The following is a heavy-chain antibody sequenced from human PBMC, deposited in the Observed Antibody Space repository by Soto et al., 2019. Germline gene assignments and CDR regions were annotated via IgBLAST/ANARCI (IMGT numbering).Heavy chain of an antibody. CDR2: NNAGNGNT. J-gene: IGHJ6*02. CDR1: GYTFTSYA. D-gene: IGHD3-3*01. V-gene: IGHV1-3*01. Sequence: VASVKVSCKASGYTFTSYAMHWGRQAPGQRLEWMGWNNAGNGNTKYSQKFQGRVTITRDTSASTAYMELSSLRSEDTAVYYCARERITIFGVVPMDGMDVWGQGTTVTVSS. CDR3: ARERITIFGVVPMDGMDV.